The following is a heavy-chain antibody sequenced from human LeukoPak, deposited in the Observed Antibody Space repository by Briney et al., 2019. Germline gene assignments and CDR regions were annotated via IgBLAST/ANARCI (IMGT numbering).Heavy chain of an antibody. CDR2: ISGSDTTT. CDR1: GLVFLAYE. D-gene: IGHD3-16*02. CDR3: TTIGYHLYS. V-gene: IGHV3-48*03. Sequence: GWCVTLPCLCCGLVFLAYELNGLRQAPGRGLDGVAYISGSDTTTHYADSVRGRFTIFRDNAKHSLYLQMNSLRADDTALYYCTTIGYHLYSWGQGTRVTVSS. J-gene: IGHJ4*02.